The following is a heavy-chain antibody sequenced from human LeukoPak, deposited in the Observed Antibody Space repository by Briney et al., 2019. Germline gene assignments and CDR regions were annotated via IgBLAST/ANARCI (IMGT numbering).Heavy chain of an antibody. V-gene: IGHV3-23*01. CDR2: IGVGGTT. J-gene: IGHJ4*02. D-gene: IGHD3-22*01. CDR1: GFTFSKYG. CDR3: AKAQGYYDC. Sequence: GGSLRLSCAASGFTFSKYGMNWVRQAPGKGLEWVSGIGVGGTTYYADSVKGRFTISRDTSKDTLYLQMNSLRAEDTAVYYCAKAQGYYDCWGQGTLVTVSS.